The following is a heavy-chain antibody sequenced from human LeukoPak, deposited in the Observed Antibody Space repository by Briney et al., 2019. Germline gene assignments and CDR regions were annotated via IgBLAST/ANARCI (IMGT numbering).Heavy chain of an antibody. D-gene: IGHD6-19*01. CDR1: GITFSSYA. J-gene: IGHJ3*02. CDR3: ARDGPSRYSSGWLGAFDI. Sequence: GGSLRLSCAASGITFSSYAMHWVRQAPGKGLEWVAVISYDGSNKYYADSVKGRFTISRDNSKNTLYLQMNSLRAEDTAVYYCARDGPSRYSSGWLGAFDIWGQGTMVTVSS. V-gene: IGHV3-30*04. CDR2: ISYDGSNK.